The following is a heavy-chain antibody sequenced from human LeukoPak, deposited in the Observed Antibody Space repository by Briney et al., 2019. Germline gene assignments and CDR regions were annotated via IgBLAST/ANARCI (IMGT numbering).Heavy chain of an antibody. CDR1: GFTFSRSP. D-gene: IGHD2/OR15-2a*01. V-gene: IGHV3-64D*06. J-gene: IGHJ4*02. CDR3: VKETAFYDH. CDR2: ISSDGVST. Sequence: TGGSLRLSCSASGFTFSRSPMHWGRQAPGKGLEYVSAISSDGVSTYYGASVKGRFTISRDNSKNTLYLQMSSLRAEDTALYYCVKETAFYDHWGPGTLVTVSS.